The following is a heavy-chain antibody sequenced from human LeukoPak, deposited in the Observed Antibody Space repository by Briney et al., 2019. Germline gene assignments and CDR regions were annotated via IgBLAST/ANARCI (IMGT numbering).Heavy chain of an antibody. V-gene: IGHV3-49*04. D-gene: IGHD3-22*01. CDR1: GFTFGDYA. CDR3: ARYYYESSGMDLDY. J-gene: IGHJ4*02. CDR2: IRSKAYGGTT. Sequence: PGRSLRLSCTASGFTFGDYAMSWVRQAPGKGLEWVGFIRSKAYGGTTEYAASVKGGFTISRDDSKSIAYLQMNSLKTEDTAVYFCARYYYESSGMDLDYWGQGTLVTVSS.